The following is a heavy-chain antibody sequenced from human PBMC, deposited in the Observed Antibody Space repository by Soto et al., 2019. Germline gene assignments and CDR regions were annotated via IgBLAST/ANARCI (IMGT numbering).Heavy chain of an antibody. J-gene: IGHJ4*02. V-gene: IGHV1-18*01. CDR3: AREGSSLAVASFDY. Sequence: VSVKVSCKASGYTFTSYGISWVRQAPGQGLEWMGWISAYNGNTNYAQKLQGRVTMTTDTSTSTAYMELRSLRSDDTAVYYCAREGSSLAVASFDYWGQGTLVTVSS. D-gene: IGHD6-19*01. CDR2: ISAYNGNT. CDR1: GYTFTSYG.